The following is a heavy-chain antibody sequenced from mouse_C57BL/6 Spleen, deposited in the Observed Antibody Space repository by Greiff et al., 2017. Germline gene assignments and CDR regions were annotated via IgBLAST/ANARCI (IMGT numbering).Heavy chain of an antibody. J-gene: IGHJ2*01. CDR3: ARDKGYFDY. V-gene: IGHV5-17*01. CDR1: GFTFSDYG. Sequence: DVKLVESGGGLVKPGGSLKLSCAASGFTFSDYGMHWVRQASGKGLEWVAYISSGSSTIYYADTVKGRFTISRDNAKNTLFLQMTSLRSEDTARDYCARDKGYFDYWGQGTTLTVSS. CDR2: ISSGSSTI.